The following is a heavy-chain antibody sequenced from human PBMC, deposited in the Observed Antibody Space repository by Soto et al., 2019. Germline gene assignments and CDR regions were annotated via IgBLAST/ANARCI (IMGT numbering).Heavy chain of an antibody. CDR1: GFSFTSYW. Sequence: CKGSGFSFTSYWIGWVRQMPGKCLEWMGIIYPGDSDTRYSPSFQGQVTISADKSISTAYLQWSSLKASDTAMYYCARFPDIVVVPAADHFDYWGQGTLVTVSS. CDR2: IYPGDSDT. CDR3: ARFPDIVVVPAADHFDY. V-gene: IGHV5-51*01. J-gene: IGHJ4*02. D-gene: IGHD2-2*01.